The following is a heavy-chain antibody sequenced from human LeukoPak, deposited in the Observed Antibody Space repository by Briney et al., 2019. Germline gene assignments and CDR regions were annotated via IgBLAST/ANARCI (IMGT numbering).Heavy chain of an antibody. J-gene: IGHJ6*02. CDR3: AKVPRYYGGNSDNYYYYGMDV. CDR2: ISGSGGST. D-gene: IGHD4-23*01. CDR1: GFTFSSYA. V-gene: IGHV3-23*01. Sequence: GGSLRLSCAASGFTFSSYAMSWVRQAPGKGLEWVSAISGSGGSTYYADSVKGRFTISRDNSKNTLYLQMNSLRAEDTAVYYCAKVPRYYGGNSDNYYYYGMDVWGQGTTVTVSS.